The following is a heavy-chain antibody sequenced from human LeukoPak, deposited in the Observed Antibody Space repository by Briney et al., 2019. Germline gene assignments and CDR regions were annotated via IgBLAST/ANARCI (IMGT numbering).Heavy chain of an antibody. J-gene: IGHJ4*02. D-gene: IGHD3-22*01. CDR1: GFTVSSNY. CDR3: ARDDSSGYSQSDY. V-gene: IGHV3-53*01. CDR2: IYSGGST. Sequence: PGGSLRLSCAASGFTVSSNYMSWVRQAPGKGLEWVSVIYSGGSTYYADSVKGRFTISRDNSKNTLYLQMNSLRAEDTAVYYCARDDSSGYSQSDYWGQGTLVTVSS.